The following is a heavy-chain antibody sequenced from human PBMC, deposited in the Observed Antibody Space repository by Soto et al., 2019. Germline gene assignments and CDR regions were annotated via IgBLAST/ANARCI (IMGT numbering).Heavy chain of an antibody. CDR2: ISSTTNYI. J-gene: IGHJ4*02. CDR1: GFTFTRYS. V-gene: IGHV3-21*06. CDR3: ARESEDLTSNFDY. Sequence: GGSLRLSCAASGFTFTRYSMNWVRQAPGKWLEWVSSISSTTNYIYYGDSMKGRFTISRDNAKNSLYLEMNSLRAEDTAVYYCARESEDLTSNFDYWGQGXLVTVYS.